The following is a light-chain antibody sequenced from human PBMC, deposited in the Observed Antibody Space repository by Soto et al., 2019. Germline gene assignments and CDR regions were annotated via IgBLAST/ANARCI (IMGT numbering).Light chain of an antibody. Sequence: DIQMTQSRSSVSASVGDSVTITFRASRDISTWLALYQQKPGKAPKLLIYGASNLQSGVPSRFSGRGSGTDFTLTISSLQPEDFGTYYCQQANSFPFIFAQGTKVDI. CDR2: GAS. J-gene: IGKJ2*01. V-gene: IGKV1D-12*01. CDR1: RDISTW. CDR3: QQANSFPFI.